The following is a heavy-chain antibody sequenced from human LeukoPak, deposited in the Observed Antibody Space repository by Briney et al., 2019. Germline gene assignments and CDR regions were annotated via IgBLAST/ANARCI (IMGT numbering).Heavy chain of an antibody. CDR3: AKEGGYYDSSGYTYFDY. Sequence: GGSLRLSCAASGFTFSSYAMSWVRQAPGKGLEWVSAISDSGGSTYYADSVKGRFTISRDNSKNTLYLQMNSLRAEDTAVYYCAKEGGYYDSSGYTYFDYWGQGTLVTVSS. CDR1: GFTFSSYA. D-gene: IGHD3-22*01. CDR2: ISDSGGST. V-gene: IGHV3-23*01. J-gene: IGHJ4*02.